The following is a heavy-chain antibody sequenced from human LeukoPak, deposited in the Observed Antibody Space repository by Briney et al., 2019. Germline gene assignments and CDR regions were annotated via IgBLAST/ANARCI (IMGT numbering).Heavy chain of an antibody. CDR1: GGSISSYY. CDR3: ARADTMDWFDP. Sequence: SETLSLTCTVSGGSISSYYWSWIRQPPGKGLEWIGYIYYSGSTNYNPSLKSRGTISVDTSKNQFSLKLSSVTAADTAVYYCARADTMDWFDPWGQGTLVTVSS. D-gene: IGHD3-3*01. CDR2: IYYSGST. V-gene: IGHV4-59*01. J-gene: IGHJ5*02.